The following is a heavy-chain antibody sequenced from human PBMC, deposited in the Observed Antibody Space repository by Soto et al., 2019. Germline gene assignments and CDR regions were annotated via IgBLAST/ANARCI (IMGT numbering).Heavy chain of an antibody. CDR3: ARGVVVVAASQLGWFDP. CDR1: GGTFSSYA. Sequence: QVQLVQSGAEVKKSGSSVKVSCKASGGTFSSYAISWVRQAPGQGLEWMGGIVPLFGTAKYAQKFQGRLTITADESTSTAHMELSSLRFEDTAVYYCARGVVVVAASQLGWFDPWGQGTLVTVSS. J-gene: IGHJ5*02. CDR2: IVPLFGTA. V-gene: IGHV1-69*01. D-gene: IGHD2-15*01.